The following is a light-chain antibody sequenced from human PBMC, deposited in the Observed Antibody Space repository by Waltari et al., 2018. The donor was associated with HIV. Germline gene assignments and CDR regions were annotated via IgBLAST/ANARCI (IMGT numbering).Light chain of an antibody. J-gene: IGKJ2*01. V-gene: IGKV1-5*03. CDR1: QNIDNW. CDR3: QQYSTHYA. CDR2: RTS. Sequence: QMTQSPSNLSVSVGDTVVITCRASQNIDNWWAWYQQKPGRAPKLLMSRTSILESGVSSRFIGSGSGTQFTLTITSLQSDDVGTYFCQQYSTHYAFGQGTRVE.